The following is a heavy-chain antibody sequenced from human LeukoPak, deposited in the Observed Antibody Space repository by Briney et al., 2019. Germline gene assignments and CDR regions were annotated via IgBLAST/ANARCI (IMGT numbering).Heavy chain of an antibody. CDR1: GFRVSDYY. V-gene: IGHV3-66*03. CDR2: IRDSGEA. Sequence: GGSLRLSCAVSGFRVSDYYMSWVRQAPGKGLEWVGLIRDSGEAFYLDFAGGRFAISRDESENTLYLQMNSLRVEDTAVYFCARDRAANQDWVEFDPWGQGTPVIVSS. J-gene: IGHJ5*02. D-gene: IGHD3/OR15-3a*01. CDR3: ARDRAANQDWVEFDP.